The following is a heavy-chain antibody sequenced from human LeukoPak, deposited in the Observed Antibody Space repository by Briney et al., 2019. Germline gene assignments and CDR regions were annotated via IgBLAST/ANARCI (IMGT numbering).Heavy chain of an antibody. CDR1: GGSISNNNYY. J-gene: IGHJ4*02. CDR3: ATWRTAKTGFDY. Sequence: SETLSLTCTVSGGSISNNNYYWAWIRQPPGKGLECIGSIYYSGSLYYNPSLKSRVTISVDTSKNQFSLRLSSVTAADTAVYYCATWRTAKTGFDYWGQGTLVTVSS. CDR2: IYYSGSL. V-gene: IGHV4-39*01. D-gene: IGHD1-1*01.